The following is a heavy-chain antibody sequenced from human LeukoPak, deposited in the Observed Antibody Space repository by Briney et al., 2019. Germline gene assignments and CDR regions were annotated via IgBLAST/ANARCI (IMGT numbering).Heavy chain of an antibody. J-gene: IGHJ4*02. CDR1: GFTFDDYA. V-gene: IGHV3-9*01. D-gene: IGHD6-13*01. CDR3: ARGIAAADPTTGY. CDR2: ISWNSGSI. Sequence: GGSLRLSCAASGFTFDDYAMHWVRQAPGKGLEWVSGISWNSGSIGYADSVKGRFTISRDNAKNSLYLQMNSLRAEDTAVYYCARGIAAADPTTGYWGQGTLVTVSS.